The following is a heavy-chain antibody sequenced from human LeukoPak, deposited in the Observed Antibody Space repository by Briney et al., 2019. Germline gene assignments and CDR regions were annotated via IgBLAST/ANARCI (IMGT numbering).Heavy chain of an antibody. V-gene: IGHV4-61*05. CDR1: GGSISSSSYY. CDR2: IYTSGST. J-gene: IGHJ4*02. CDR3: ARSASLFFDY. D-gene: IGHD3-3*01. Sequence: SETLSLTCTVSGGSISSSSYYWGWIRQPPGKGLEWIGYIYTSGSTNYNPSLKSRVTISVDTSKNQFSLKLSSVTAADTAVYYCARSASLFFDYWGQGTLVTVSS.